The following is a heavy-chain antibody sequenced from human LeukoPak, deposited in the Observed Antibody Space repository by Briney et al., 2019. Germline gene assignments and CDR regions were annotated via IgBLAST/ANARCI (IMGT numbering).Heavy chain of an antibody. J-gene: IGHJ4*02. D-gene: IGHD3-16*02. Sequence: ASVKVSCKASGYTFTSYGISWVRQAPGQGLEWMGIINPSGGSTSYAQKFQGRVTMTRDTSTSTVYMELSSLRSEDTAVYYCARVGSLDYPSLFSFDYWGQGTLVTVSS. CDR3: ARVGSLDYPSLFSFDY. CDR2: INPSGGST. V-gene: IGHV1-46*01. CDR1: GYTFTSYG.